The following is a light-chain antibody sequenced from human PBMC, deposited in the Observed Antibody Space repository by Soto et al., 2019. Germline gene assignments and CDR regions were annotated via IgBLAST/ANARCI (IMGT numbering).Light chain of an antibody. V-gene: IGKV3-20*01. CDR2: RGS. CDR3: QDYGTSAPWT. Sequence: EVVLSQSPGTLSLSPGERATRSCRASQNIRGNELAWYQQKPGQAPRLLIYRGSTRATGIPDRFSGRGSGTDFTLTISRLEPEYFAVYYCQDYGTSAPWTFGQGTKVEIK. CDR1: QNIRGNE. J-gene: IGKJ1*01.